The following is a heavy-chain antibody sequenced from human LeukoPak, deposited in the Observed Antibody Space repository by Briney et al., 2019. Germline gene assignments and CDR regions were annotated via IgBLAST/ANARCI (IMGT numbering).Heavy chain of an antibody. D-gene: IGHD3-22*01. J-gene: IGHJ5*02. CDR2: IIPIFGTA. CDR1: GGTFSSYA. V-gene: IGHV1-69*05. CDR3: ARARSPSSGYLLRDHNWFDP. Sequence: SVKVSCKASGGTFSSYAISWVRQAPGQGLEWMGGIIPIFGTANYAQKVQGRVTITTDESTTTAYMELSSLRSEDTAVYYCARARSPSSGYLLRDHNWFDPWGQGTLVTVSS.